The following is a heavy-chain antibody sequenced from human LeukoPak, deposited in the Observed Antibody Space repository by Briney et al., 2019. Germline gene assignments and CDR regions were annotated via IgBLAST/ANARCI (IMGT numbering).Heavy chain of an antibody. Sequence: ASVKVSCKVSGYTLTELSMHWVRQAPGKGLEWMGGFDPEDGETIYAQKFQGRVTMTEDTSTDTAYMELSSLRSEDTAAYYCATSHPLALFGVVTYWGQGTLVTVSS. D-gene: IGHD3-3*01. CDR1: GYTLTELS. J-gene: IGHJ4*02. V-gene: IGHV1-24*01. CDR3: ATSHPLALFGVVTY. CDR2: FDPEDGET.